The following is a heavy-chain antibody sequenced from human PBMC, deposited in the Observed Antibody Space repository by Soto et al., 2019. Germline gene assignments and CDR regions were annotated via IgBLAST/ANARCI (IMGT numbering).Heavy chain of an antibody. V-gene: IGHV3-30*18. CDR1: GFTFSSYG. CDR3: AKTNLVVVAATDFDY. J-gene: IGHJ4*02. Sequence: QVQLVESGGGVVQPGRSLRLSCAASGFTFSSYGMHWVRQAPGKGLEWVAVISYDGSNKYYADSVKGRFTISRDNSKNPLYLKMNSLRAEDTAVYYCAKTNLVVVAATDFDYWGQGTLVTVSS. CDR2: ISYDGSNK. D-gene: IGHD2-15*01.